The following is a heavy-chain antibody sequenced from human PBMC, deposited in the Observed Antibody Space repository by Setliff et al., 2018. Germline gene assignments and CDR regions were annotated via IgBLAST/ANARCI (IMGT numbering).Heavy chain of an antibody. CDR1: GYSFTSYW. V-gene: IGHV5-51*01. CDR3: ARVTPDYYYYYGMDV. D-gene: IGHD5-18*01. CDR2: IYPGDSDT. Sequence: PGESLKISCKGSGYSFTSYWIGWVRQVPGKGLEWMGIIYPGDSDTRYSPSSQGQVTISADKSISTAYLQWSSLKASDTAMYYCARVTPDYYYYYGMDVWGQGTTVTVSS. J-gene: IGHJ6*02.